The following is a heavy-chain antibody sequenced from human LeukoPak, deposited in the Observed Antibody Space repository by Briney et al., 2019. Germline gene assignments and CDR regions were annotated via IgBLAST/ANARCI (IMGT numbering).Heavy chain of an antibody. CDR3: ARGRGARSSRWYNWFDP. D-gene: IGHD6-13*01. CDR2: INHSGST. V-gene: IGHV4-34*01. Sequence: PSETLSLTCAVYGGSFSAYYWSWIRQPPGKGLEWIGEINHSGSTNYNPSLKSRVTTSIDTSKNQFSLEMSSVTAADTAVYYCARGRGARSSRWYNWFDPWGQGTLVTVSS. J-gene: IGHJ5*02. CDR1: GGSFSAYY.